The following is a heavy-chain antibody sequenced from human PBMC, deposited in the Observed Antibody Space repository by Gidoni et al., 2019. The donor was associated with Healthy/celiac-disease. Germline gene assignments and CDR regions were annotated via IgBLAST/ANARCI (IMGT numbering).Heavy chain of an antibody. CDR3: ARGGWFDVDTAMDEKYYFDY. V-gene: IGHV3-21*01. J-gene: IGHJ4*02. CDR1: GVTVSSES. Sequence: EVQLVESGGGLVKPGGCLRLSCAACGVTVSSESMKWVRQAPGRGLEWVSSIGSSSSYIYYADSVKGRFTISRDNAKNSLYLQMNSLRAEDTAVYYCARGGWFDVDTAMDEKYYFDYWGQGTLVTVSS. D-gene: IGHD5-18*01. CDR2: IGSSSSYI.